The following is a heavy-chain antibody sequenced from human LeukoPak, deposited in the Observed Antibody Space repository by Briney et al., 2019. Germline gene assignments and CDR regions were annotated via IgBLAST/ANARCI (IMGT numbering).Heavy chain of an antibody. CDR1: GYTFTSHW. J-gene: IGHJ4*02. CDR2: IDPSDSYT. V-gene: IGHV5-10-1*01. D-gene: IGHD3-10*01. CDR3: ARHVGITSASDY. Sequence: LGESLKISCQDSGYTFTSHWISWVRQMPGKGLEWMGKIDPSDSYTKYSPSFQGHVTISTDKSITTAYLQWSSLKASDTAMYYCARHVGITSASDYWGQGTLVTVSS.